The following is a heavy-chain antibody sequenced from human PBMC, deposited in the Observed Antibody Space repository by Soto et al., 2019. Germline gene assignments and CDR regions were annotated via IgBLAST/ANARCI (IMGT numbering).Heavy chain of an antibody. V-gene: IGHV3-30*18. CDR3: AKDSGTYVWGSYRSNWLDP. CDR1: GFAFSSYG. D-gene: IGHD3-16*02. Sequence: GGSLRLSCAASGFAFSSYGVHWVRQAPGKGLEWVAVISYDGTNKYYADSVKGRFTISRDNPTNTLYLQMNSLRAEDTAVYYCAKDSGTYVWGSYRSNWLDPWGQGTLVTVSS. J-gene: IGHJ5*02. CDR2: ISYDGTNK.